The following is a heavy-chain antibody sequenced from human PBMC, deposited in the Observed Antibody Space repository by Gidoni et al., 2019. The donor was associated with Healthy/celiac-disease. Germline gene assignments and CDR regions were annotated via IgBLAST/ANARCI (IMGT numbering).Heavy chain of an antibody. J-gene: IGHJ4*02. CDR3: ARVGDTAMVTSLDY. CDR2: IIPILGIA. V-gene: IGHV1-69*04. Sequence: QVQLVQSGAEVKKPGSSVKVSCKASGGPFSSYAISWVRQAPGQGLEWMGRIIPILGIANYAQKFQGRVTITADKSTSTAYMELSSLRSEDTAVYYCARVGDTAMVTSLDYWGQGTLVTVSS. D-gene: IGHD5-18*01. CDR1: GGPFSSYA.